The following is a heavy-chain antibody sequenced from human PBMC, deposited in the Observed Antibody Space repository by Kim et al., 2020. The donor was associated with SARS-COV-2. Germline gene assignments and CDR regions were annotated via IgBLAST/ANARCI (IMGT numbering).Heavy chain of an antibody. D-gene: IGHD3-22*01. Sequence: GGSLRLSCGAYGFTFNIYAMSWVRQAPGKGLEWVSDISGNDGSAYYSDSVKGHFTIFREKSKNTLYLQMNNLRVEDTAVYYCAKSSSGYPFNWFESLGQGTLVTVSA. J-gene: IGHJ5*01. V-gene: IGHV3-23*01. CDR2: ISGNDGSA. CDR3: AKSSSGYPFNWFES. CDR1: GFTFNIYA.